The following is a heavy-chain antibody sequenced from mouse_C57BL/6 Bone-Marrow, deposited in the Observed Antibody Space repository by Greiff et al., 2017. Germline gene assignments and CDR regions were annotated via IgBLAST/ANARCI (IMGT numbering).Heavy chain of an antibody. CDR1: GYTFTDYY. Sequence: EVQLQQSGPELVKPGASVKISCKASGYTFTDYYMNWVKQSHGKSLEWIGDINPNNGGTNYNQKFKGKATLTVDKSSSTAYMELRSLTSEDSAVYYCATSDSVYYFDYWGQGTTLTVSS. CDR3: ATSDSVYYFDY. CDR2: INPNNGGT. J-gene: IGHJ2*01. D-gene: IGHD6-1*01. V-gene: IGHV1-26*01.